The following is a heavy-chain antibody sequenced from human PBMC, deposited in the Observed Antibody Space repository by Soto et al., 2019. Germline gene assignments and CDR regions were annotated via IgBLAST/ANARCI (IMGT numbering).Heavy chain of an antibody. CDR1: GFTFSSYA. CDR2: ISGSGDST. J-gene: IGHJ2*01. V-gene: IGHV3-23*01. CDR3: ARRERGWYVDR. Sequence: EVQLLESGGGLVQPGGSLRLSCVASGFTFSSYAMNWVRQAPGKGLEWVSVISGSGDSTYYADSVKGRFTISRDNSKNSLYLQMNILRAEDTAVYYCARRERGWYVDRWGRGTLVTVSS.